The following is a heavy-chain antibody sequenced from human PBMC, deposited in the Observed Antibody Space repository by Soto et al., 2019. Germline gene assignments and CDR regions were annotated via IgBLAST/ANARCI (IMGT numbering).Heavy chain of an antibody. V-gene: IGHV1-24*01. CDR1: GYTLTELS. J-gene: IGHJ4*02. D-gene: IGHD2-8*01. CDR2: FDPEDGET. Sequence: ASVKVSCKVSGYTLTELSMHWVRQAPGKGLEWMGGFDPEDGETIYAQKFQGRVTMTEDTSTDTAYMELSSLRSEDTAVYYCATALRYCSNGVCYTPPPNFDYWGQGTLVTVSS. CDR3: ATALRYCSNGVCYTPPPNFDY.